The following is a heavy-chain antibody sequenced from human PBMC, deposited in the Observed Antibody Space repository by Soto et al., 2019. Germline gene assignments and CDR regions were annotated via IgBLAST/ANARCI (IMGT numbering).Heavy chain of an antibody. J-gene: IGHJ3*02. CDR2: IYHSGST. Sequence: QLQLQESGSGLVKPSQTLSLTCAVSGGSFSSGGYSWSWIRQPPGKGLEWIGYIYHSGSTYYNPSLKSRVTISVDRSKNQFSLKLSAVAAADTAVYYCARSYGGRWDAFDIWGQGTMVTVSS. CDR1: GGSFSSGGYS. V-gene: IGHV4-30-2*01. CDR3: ARSYGGRWDAFDI. D-gene: IGHD3-16*01.